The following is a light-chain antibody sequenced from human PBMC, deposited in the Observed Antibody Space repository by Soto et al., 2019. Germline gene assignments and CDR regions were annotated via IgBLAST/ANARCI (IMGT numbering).Light chain of an antibody. CDR3: QPSFLYGT. CDR2: DAS. J-gene: IGKJ1*01. CDR1: QSISNW. V-gene: IGKV1-5*01. Sequence: DIQMNKSPSTLSASVGDRVTITCRASQSISNWLAWYQQKPGKAPKLLIYDASSSERGVPSRFSGSGSGTEFTLTISSLQPDDFPSYYCQPSFLYGTFGQGTNV.